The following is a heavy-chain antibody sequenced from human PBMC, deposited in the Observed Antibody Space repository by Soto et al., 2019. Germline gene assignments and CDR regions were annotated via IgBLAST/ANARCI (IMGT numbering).Heavy chain of an antibody. J-gene: IGHJ5*02. V-gene: IGHV1-8*01. Sequence: QEQLVQSGAEVKRPGASVKVSCRASGYSFTSSNINWVRQAAGQGPEWIGWMNPANGKAAFAREFQGRVIMTRGTSTDTAYLEVGDLSSGDTALYYCARAVGIAVTGLDLWGPGTLVTVSS. CDR2: MNPANGKA. CDR1: GYSFTSSN. CDR3: ARAVGIAVTGLDL. D-gene: IGHD6-19*01.